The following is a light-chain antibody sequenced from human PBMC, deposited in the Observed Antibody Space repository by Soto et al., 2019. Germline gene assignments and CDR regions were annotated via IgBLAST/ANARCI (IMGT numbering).Light chain of an antibody. CDR3: QQYDTSPFT. CDR2: GAS. J-gene: IGKJ3*01. CDR1: QSFSSSY. Sequence: EIVLTQSPGTLSLSPGERATLSCRASQSFSSSYLAWYQQKTGQAPRLLIYGASSRATGIPDRFSGSGSGTDFTLTISRLEPEDFAVYYCQQYDTSPFTFGPGTKVDIK. V-gene: IGKV3-20*01.